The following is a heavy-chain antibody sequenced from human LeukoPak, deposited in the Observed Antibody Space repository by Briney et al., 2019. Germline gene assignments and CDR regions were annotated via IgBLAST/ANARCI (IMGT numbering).Heavy chain of an antibody. CDR3: ARPGPTGPGMGYDI. CDR1: GGSISSGDYY. V-gene: IGHV4-61*08. D-gene: IGHD1-1*01. CDR2: IYYSGST. Sequence: SETLSLTCTVSGGSISSGDYYWSWIRQPPGKGLEWIGYIYYSGSTNYNPSLKSRVTISVDTSKNQFSLKLSSVTAADTAVYYCARPGPTGPGMGYDIWGQGTMVTVSS. J-gene: IGHJ3*02.